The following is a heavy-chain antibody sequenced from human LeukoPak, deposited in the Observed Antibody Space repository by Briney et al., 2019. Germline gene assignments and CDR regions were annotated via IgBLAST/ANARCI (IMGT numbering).Heavy chain of an antibody. J-gene: IGHJ4*02. D-gene: IGHD3/OR15-3a*01. CDR1: GFSLSTSGMC. CDR2: IDWDDDK. Sequence: ESGPGLVKPTQTLTLTCTFSGFSLSTSGMCVSWIRQPPGKALEWLARIDWDDDKYYSTSLETRLTISKDTSKNQVVLTMTNMDPVDTATYYCARTHRDWYLDYWGQGTLVTVSS. CDR3: ARTHRDWYLDY. V-gene: IGHV2-70*11.